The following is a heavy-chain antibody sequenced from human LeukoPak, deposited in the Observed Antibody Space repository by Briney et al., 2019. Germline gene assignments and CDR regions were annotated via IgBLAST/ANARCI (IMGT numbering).Heavy chain of an antibody. CDR1: GFTFSSYA. J-gene: IGHJ4*02. Sequence: GRSLRLSCAASGFTFSSYAMHWVRQAPGKGLEWVAVISYDGSNKYYADSVKGRFTISRGNSKSTLYLQMNSLRAEDTAVYYCARPFLYPVAPVERWGQGTLVTVSS. CDR3: ARPFLYPVAPVER. D-gene: IGHD2/OR15-2a*01. V-gene: IGHV3-30-3*01. CDR2: ISYDGSNK.